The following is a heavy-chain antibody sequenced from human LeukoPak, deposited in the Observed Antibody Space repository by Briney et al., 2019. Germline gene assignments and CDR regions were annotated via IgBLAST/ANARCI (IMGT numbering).Heavy chain of an antibody. J-gene: IGHJ6*04. CDR3: ARHADIAAYREGMDV. D-gene: IGHD2-15*01. Sequence: PSETLSLTCTVSGGSISHYFWSWIRQPPGQGLEWVGYVYYRGNTTYSPSLRSRVTISVDSSKNEFSLKMTSVTAADTAVYYCARHADIAAYREGMDVWGKGTTVTVSS. V-gene: IGHV4-59*01. CDR2: VYYRGNT. CDR1: GGSISHYF.